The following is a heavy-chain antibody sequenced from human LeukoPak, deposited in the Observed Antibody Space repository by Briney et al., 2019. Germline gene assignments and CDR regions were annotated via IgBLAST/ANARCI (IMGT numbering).Heavy chain of an antibody. CDR2: IYYSGST. CDR3: ASGAPYYDTSGYLRGAEYFQY. V-gene: IGHV4-39*07. Sequence: MSSETLSLTCTVSGGSITSSSYYWGWIRQPPGKGLEWIGTIYYSGSTYYNPSLKSRVSISIDTSRTQFSLRLNSVTAADTAVYYCASGAPYYDTSGYLRGAEYFQYWGQGTLVPVSS. CDR1: GGSITSSSYY. D-gene: IGHD3-22*01. J-gene: IGHJ1*01.